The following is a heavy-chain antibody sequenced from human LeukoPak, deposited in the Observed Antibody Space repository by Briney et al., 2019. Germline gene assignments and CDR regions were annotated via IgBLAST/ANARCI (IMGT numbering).Heavy chain of an antibody. CDR2: FYYSGFT. J-gene: IGHJ5*02. D-gene: IGHD1-26*01. CDR1: DDSISRSSYY. V-gene: IGHV4-39*01. CDR3: ARHMELLNWFDL. Sequence: SETLSLTCSVSDDSISRSSYYWGWIRQPPGKGVEWSVTFYYSGFTYYNPSLKNRVTISVDTSKNQFSLKLSSVTAADTAVYYCARHMELLNWFDLWGQGTLVTVSS.